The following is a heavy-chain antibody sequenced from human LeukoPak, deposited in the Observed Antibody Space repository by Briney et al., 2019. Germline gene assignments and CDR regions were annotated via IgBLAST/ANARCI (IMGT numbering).Heavy chain of an antibody. Sequence: ASVKVSYKASGYTFTGYYMHWVRQAPGQGLEWMGWIKPNSGGTNYAQKFQGRVTMTRDTSISTAYMELSRLRSGDTAVYYCARVHRGAYSNYEDYWGQGTLVTVSS. CDR2: IKPNSGGT. CDR1: GYTFTGYY. CDR3: ARVHRGAYSNYEDY. V-gene: IGHV1-2*02. J-gene: IGHJ4*02. D-gene: IGHD4-4*01.